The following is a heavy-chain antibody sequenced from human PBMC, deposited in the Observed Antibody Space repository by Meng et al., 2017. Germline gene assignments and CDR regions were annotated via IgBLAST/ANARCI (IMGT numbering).Heavy chain of an antibody. CDR3: ARGFAPVAPGAFDY. J-gene: IGHJ4*02. D-gene: IGHD2-2*01. V-gene: IGHV6-1*01. CDR1: GDSVSSNRAA. CDR2: TYYGSKWSH. Sequence: QVQLQQSGPGLVKPSQTLSLTCAISGDSVSSNRAAWNWIRQSPSRGLEWLGRTYYGSKWSHDYAVSVKSRIIINADTSKNQLSLQLNSVTPGDTAVYYCARGFAPVAPGAFDYWGQGALVTVSS.